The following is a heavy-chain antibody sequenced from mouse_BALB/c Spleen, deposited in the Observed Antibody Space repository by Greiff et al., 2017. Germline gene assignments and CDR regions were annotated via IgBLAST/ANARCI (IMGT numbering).Heavy chain of an antibody. J-gene: IGHJ1*01. CDR1: GYTFTDYN. CDR3: ARDYDYWYFDV. V-gene: IGHV1S29*02. Sequence: EVQLQQSGPELVKPGASVKISCKASGYTFTDYNMHWVKQSHGKSLEWIGYIYPYNGGTGYNQKFKSKATLTVDNSSSTAYMELRSLTSEDSAVYYCARDYDYWYFDVWGAGTTVTVSS. D-gene: IGHD2-4*01. CDR2: IYPYNGGT.